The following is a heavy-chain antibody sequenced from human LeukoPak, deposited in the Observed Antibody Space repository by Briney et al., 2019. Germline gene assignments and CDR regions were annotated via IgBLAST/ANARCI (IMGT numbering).Heavy chain of an antibody. CDR2: IYYSGST. D-gene: IGHD3-3*01. CDR3: ARAGGFWSGYQFDY. V-gene: IGHV4-61*08. Sequence: SETLSLTCTVSGGSISSGDYYWSWIRQPPGKGLEWIGYIYYSGSTNYNPSLKSRVTISVDTSKNQFSLKLSSVTAADTAVYYCARAGGFWSGYQFDYWGQGTLVTVSS. CDR1: GGSISSGDYY. J-gene: IGHJ4*02.